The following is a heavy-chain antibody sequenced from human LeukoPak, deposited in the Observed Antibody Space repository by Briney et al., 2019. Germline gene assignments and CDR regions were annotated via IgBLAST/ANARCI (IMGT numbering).Heavy chain of an antibody. CDR2: ISAYNGKT. V-gene: IGHV1-18*01. Sequence: ASVKVSCKASGYTFTSYGISWVRQAPGQGLEWMGWISAYNGKTNYAQKLQGRVTMTTDTSTSAAYMELRSLRSDDTAVYYCARGYCSSTSCSTFDYWGQGTLVTVSS. CDR1: GYTFTSYG. J-gene: IGHJ4*02. CDR3: ARGYCSSTSCSTFDY. D-gene: IGHD2-2*01.